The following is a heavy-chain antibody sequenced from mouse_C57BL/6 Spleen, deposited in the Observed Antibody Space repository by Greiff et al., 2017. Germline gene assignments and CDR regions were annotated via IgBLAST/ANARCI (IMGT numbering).Heavy chain of an antibody. CDR3: ARVTTVVEGAMDY. J-gene: IGHJ4*01. CDR2: INPNNGGT. CDR1: GYTFTDYN. D-gene: IGHD1-1*01. V-gene: IGHV1-22*01. Sequence: VQLQQSGPELVKPGASVKMSCKASGYTFTDYNMHWVKQSHGKSLEWIGYINPNNGGTSYNQKFKGKATLTVNKSSSTAYMELRSLTSEDSAVYYCARVTTVVEGAMDYWGQGTSVTVSS.